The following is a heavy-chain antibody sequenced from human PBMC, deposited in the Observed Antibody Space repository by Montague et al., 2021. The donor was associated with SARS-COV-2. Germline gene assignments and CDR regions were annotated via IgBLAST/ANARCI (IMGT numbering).Heavy chain of an antibody. CDR2: IHDSGTT. V-gene: IGHV4-61*01. J-gene: IGHJ3*01. CDR3: ARGHCIGGFCYYGVAFDV. CDR1: GASINIGTYY. Sequence: SETLSLTRTVSGASINIGTYYWTWIRQSPGKPLEWVGYIHDSGTTNYNPSLKSRVTILEDTSRNQFSLNLNSVTAADTAVYYCARGHCIGGFCYYGVAFDVWGQGTMVTVS. D-gene: IGHD2-15*01.